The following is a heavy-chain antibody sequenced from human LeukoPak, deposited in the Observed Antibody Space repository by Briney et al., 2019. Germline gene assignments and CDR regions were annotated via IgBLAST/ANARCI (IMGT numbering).Heavy chain of an antibody. Sequence: PVESLKISCKGSGYGFTSDWIGWVRQMPGKGLEWMGIIYPGDSDTTYSPSLQGQVTISADKSISTAYLQWSSLKASDTAMYYCARRRIVVVPAANLGDYYYYYYMDVWGKGTTVTVSS. CDR2: IYPGDSDT. D-gene: IGHD2-2*01. V-gene: IGHV5-51*01. CDR3: ARRRIVVVPAANLGDYYYYYYMDV. J-gene: IGHJ6*03. CDR1: GYGFTSDW.